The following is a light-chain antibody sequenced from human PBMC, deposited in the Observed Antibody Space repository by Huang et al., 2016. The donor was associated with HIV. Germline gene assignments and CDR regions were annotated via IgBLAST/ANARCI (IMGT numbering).Light chain of an antibody. V-gene: IGKV1-5*03. CDR2: KAS. Sequence: DIQMTQSPSTLSASVGDRVTITCRASQSISRWLAWYQQKPGKAPKVLIYKASTLHSVVPARSSGSVSGTEFTLTISSLQPDDFATYYCQQYNHYSTFGQGTKLEIK. CDR1: QSISRW. J-gene: IGKJ2*01. CDR3: QQYNHYST.